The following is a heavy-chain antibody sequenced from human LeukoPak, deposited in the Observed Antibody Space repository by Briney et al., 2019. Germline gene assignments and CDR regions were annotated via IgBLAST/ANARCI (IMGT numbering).Heavy chain of an antibody. D-gene: IGHD6-6*01. CDR3: ARDRYSSSRGFDY. V-gene: IGHV4-34*01. CDR2: INHSGST. CDR1: GGSFSGYY. J-gene: IGHJ4*02. Sequence: PSETLSLTCAVYGGSFSGYYWSWIRQPPGKGLEWIGEINHSGSTNYNPSLKSRVTISVDTSKNQFSLKLSSVTAADTAVYYCARDRYSSSRGFDYWGQGTLVTVSS.